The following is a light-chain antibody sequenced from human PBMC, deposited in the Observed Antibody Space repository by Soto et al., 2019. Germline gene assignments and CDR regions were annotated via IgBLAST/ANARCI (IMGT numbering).Light chain of an antibody. V-gene: IGKV2-28*01. J-gene: IGKJ1*01. CDR1: QSLLHSNGYNY. CDR2: LGS. Sequence: DIVMTQSPLSLPVTPGEPASISCRSSQSLLHSNGYNYLDWYLQKPGQSPQLLIYLGSNRASGVPDRFSGSGSGTDFTLKISRLEAEDVGIYYCMQALQTPRTFGQGTKVEI. CDR3: MQALQTPRT.